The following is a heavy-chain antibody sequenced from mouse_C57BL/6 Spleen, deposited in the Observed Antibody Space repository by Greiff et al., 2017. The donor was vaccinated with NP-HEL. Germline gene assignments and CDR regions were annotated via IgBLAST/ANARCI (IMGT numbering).Heavy chain of an antibody. J-gene: IGHJ3*01. CDR3: ARRNYGSSQSAWFAY. Sequence: VQLQQPGAELVKPGASVKMSCKASGYTFTSYWITWVKQRPGQGLEWIGDIYPGSGSTNYNEKFKSKATLTVDTSSSTAYMQLSSLTSEDSSVYYCARRNYGSSQSAWFAYWGQGTLVTVSA. CDR1: GYTFTSYW. V-gene: IGHV1-55*01. D-gene: IGHD1-1*01. CDR2: IYPGSGST.